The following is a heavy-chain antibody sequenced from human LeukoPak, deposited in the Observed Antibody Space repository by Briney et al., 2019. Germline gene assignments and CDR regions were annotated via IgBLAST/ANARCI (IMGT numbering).Heavy chain of an antibody. J-gene: IGHJ4*02. D-gene: IGHD6-19*01. CDR1: GYTFTNFD. CDR3: ASGSSGYFDY. Sequence: ASVKVSCKASGYTFTNFDINWVRQATGQGLEWMGWMNPKTGNTGSAQKLQGRVTITGNTSISTAYMELSSLRSEDTAVYYCASGSSGYFDYWGQGTLVTVSS. CDR2: MNPKTGNT. V-gene: IGHV1-8*01.